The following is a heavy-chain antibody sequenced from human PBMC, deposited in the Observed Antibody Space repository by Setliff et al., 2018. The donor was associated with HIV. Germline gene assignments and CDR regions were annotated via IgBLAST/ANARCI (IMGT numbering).Heavy chain of an antibody. J-gene: IGHJ4*01. CDR2: IGSSNHGI. D-gene: IGHD3-10*01. CDR1: GFTFSDNG. CDR3: ASFFGDYGY. Sequence: GGSLRLSCVASGFTFSDNGMVWVRQAPGKGLDWVAHIGSSNHGIHYTASVQGRFTVSRDNANNLLFLQMNNLRVEDTAVYYCASFFGDYGYWGHGTQVTSPQ. V-gene: IGHV3-48*04.